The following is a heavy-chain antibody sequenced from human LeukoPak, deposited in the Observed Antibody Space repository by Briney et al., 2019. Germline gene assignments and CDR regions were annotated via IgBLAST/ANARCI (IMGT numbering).Heavy chain of an antibody. Sequence: GGSLRLSCAASGFTLSYYWMTWVRRAPGKGLEWVANIMQDGSEKYYVDSVKGRFTISRDNAKNSLYLQMNSLRAEDTAVYYCARHSAGYTTFFDYWGQGTLVTASS. CDR1: GFTLSYYW. CDR3: ARHSAGYTTFFDY. J-gene: IGHJ4*02. CDR2: IMQDGSEK. V-gene: IGHV3-7*04. D-gene: IGHD5-24*01.